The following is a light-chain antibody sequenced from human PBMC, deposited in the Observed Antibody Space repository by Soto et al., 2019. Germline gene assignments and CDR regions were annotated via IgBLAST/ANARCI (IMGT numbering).Light chain of an antibody. CDR1: NMETKS. Sequence: SYELTQPPSVSVAPGQTARITCGGNNMETKSVHWYQQKPGQAPALVVYDDSDRPSGIPERFSGSNSGNTATLTINRVEAGDEADYYCQVWDSSSDHPVVFGGGTKLTVL. J-gene: IGLJ2*01. CDR2: DDS. CDR3: QVWDSSSDHPVV. V-gene: IGLV3-21*02.